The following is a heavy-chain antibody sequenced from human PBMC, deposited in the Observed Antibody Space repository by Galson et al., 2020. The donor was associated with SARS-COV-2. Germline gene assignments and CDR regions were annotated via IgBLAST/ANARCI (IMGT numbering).Heavy chain of an antibody. J-gene: IGHJ4*02. V-gene: IGHV4-39*07. Sequence: SETLSLTCTVSGGSVSSGPYYWGWIRQRPGKGLEWIGNIFYSGSTYYNPSLASRVTISVDASRNQFSLKLRSVTAADTAVYYCAGESPERAVVIAILEFYDYWGQGTLVTVSS. CDR3: AGESPERAVVIAILEFYDY. CDR1: GGSVSSGPYY. CDR2: IFYSGST. D-gene: IGHD2-21*01.